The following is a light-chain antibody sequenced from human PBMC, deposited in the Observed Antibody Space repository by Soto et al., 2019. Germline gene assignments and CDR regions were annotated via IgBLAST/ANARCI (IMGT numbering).Light chain of an antibody. J-gene: IGKJ5*01. Sequence: IVLTQSPATLSLSPGERATLSCRASQSVGSHLAWYQQKPGQAPRFLMYDASTRATGIPARFSGSGSGTDFTPTISSLEPEDFAVYYCQHRTRWPPAFGQGTRLEI. CDR3: QHRTRWPPA. CDR1: QSVGSH. V-gene: IGKV3-11*01. CDR2: DAS.